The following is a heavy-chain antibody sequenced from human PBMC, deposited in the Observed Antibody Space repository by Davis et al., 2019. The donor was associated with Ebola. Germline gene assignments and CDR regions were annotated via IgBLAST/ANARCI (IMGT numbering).Heavy chain of an antibody. D-gene: IGHD2-2*01. V-gene: IGHV3-53*01. CDR2: LYTDGRT. Sequence: GGSLRLSCVVSGFIVSDKYMSWVRQAPGKGLEWVSVLYTDGRTYHSDSVKGRFTNSRDNSKNTLYLQMNSLRAEDTAVYYCAREGKYRDESRTFDYWGQGTLVTVSS. J-gene: IGHJ4*02. CDR3: AREGKYRDESRTFDY. CDR1: GFIVSDKY.